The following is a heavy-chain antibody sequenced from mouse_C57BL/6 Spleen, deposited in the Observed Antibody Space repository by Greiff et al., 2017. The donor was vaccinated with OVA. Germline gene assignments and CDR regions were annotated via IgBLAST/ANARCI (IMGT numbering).Heavy chain of an antibody. CDR3: ARTLTTVVAPNAMDY. V-gene: IGHV2-2*01. D-gene: IGHD1-1*01. Sequence: VQLVESGPGLVQPSQSLSITCTVSGFSLTSYGVHWVRQSPGKGLEWLGVIWSGGSTDYNAAFISRLSISKDNSKSQVFFKMNSLQADDTAIYYCARTLTTVVAPNAMDYWGQGTSVTVSS. J-gene: IGHJ4*01. CDR1: GFSLTSYG. CDR2: IWSGGST.